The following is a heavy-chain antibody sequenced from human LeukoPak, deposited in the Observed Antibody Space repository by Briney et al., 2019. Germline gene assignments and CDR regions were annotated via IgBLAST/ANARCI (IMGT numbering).Heavy chain of an antibody. Sequence: GGSLRLSCAASGFTFSRYWMSWVRQAPGKGLEWVANIKQDGSEKYYVDSVRGRFTISRDNAKNSLYLQMNSLRAEDTAVYYGARDYGYWGKGTLVTVSS. D-gene: IGHD3-10*01. V-gene: IGHV3-7*01. J-gene: IGHJ4*02. CDR2: IKQDGSEK. CDR3: ARDYGY. CDR1: GFTFSRYW.